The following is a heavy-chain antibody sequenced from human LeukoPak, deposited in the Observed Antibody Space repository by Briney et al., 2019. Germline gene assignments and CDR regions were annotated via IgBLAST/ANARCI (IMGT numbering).Heavy chain of an antibody. Sequence: ASVKVSCKASGYTFTGYYMHWVRQAPGQGLEWMGRINPSSGGTNYAQKFQGRVTMTRDTSISTAYMELSRLRSDDTAVYYCARSDYVWGSYRYGFDYWGQGTLVTVSS. CDR2: INPSSGGT. J-gene: IGHJ4*02. CDR1: GYTFTGYY. V-gene: IGHV1-2*06. CDR3: ARSDYVWGSYRYGFDY. D-gene: IGHD3-16*02.